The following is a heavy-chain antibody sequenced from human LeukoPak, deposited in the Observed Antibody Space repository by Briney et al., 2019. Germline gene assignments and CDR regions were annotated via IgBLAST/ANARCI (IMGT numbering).Heavy chain of an antibody. V-gene: IGHV4-39*07. D-gene: IGHD2-15*01. J-gene: IGHJ6*03. CDR3: ASKLGYCSGGSCYSAANDYYYYYYMDV. Sequence: SETLSLTCTVSGGSISSSSYYWGWIRQPPGKGLEWIGSIYYSGSTYYNPSLKSRVTISVDTSKNQFSLKLSSVTAADTAVYYCASKLGYCSGGSCYSAANDYYYYYYMDVWGKGTTVTVSS. CDR2: IYYSGST. CDR1: GGSISSSSYY.